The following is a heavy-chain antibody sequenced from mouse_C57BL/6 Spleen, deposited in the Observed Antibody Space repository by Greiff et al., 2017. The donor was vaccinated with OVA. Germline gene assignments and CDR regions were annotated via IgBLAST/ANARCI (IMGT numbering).Heavy chain of an antibody. J-gene: IGHJ2*01. CDR1: GYTFTDYE. CDR3: TSMDYGFDY. D-gene: IGHD1-1*01. Sequence: QVQLKQSGAELVRPGASVTLSCKASGYTFTDYEMHWVKQTPVHGLEWIGAIDPETGGTAYNQKFKGKAILTADKSSSTAYMELRSLTSEDSAVYYCTSMDYGFDYWGQGTTLTVSS. V-gene: IGHV1-15*01. CDR2: IDPETGGT.